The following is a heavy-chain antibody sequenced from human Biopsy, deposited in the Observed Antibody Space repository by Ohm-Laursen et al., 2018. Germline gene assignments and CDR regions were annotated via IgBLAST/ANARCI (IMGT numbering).Heavy chain of an antibody. V-gene: IGHV1-24*01. CDR1: GYTLTDLS. CDR3: AGNINNWNVNY. D-gene: IGHD1-20*01. CDR2: SAPENGKT. J-gene: IGHJ4*02. Sequence: GASVKVSCKVSGYTLTDLSMHWVRQAPGKGLEWMGGSAPENGKTIYAQKFQGRVTMTEDTSTDTAYMELSNLRSEDTAVYYCAGNINNWNVNYWGQGTLVIVSS.